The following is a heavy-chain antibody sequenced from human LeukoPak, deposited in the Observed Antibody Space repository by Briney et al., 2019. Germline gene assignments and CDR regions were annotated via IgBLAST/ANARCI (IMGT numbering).Heavy chain of an antibody. CDR3: ARGRGYSYGYDYYYYGMDV. Sequence: SETLSLTCTVSGGSISSYYWSWIRQPAGKGLEWIGRIYTSGSTNYYPSLKSRVTMSVDTSKNQFSLKLSSVTAADTAVYYCARGRGYSYGYDYYYYGMDVWGQGTTVTVSS. D-gene: IGHD5-18*01. V-gene: IGHV4-4*07. J-gene: IGHJ6*02. CDR1: GGSISSYY. CDR2: IYTSGST.